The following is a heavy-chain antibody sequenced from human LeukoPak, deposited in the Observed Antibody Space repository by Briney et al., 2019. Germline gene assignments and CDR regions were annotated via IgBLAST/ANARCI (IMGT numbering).Heavy chain of an antibody. J-gene: IGHJ4*02. D-gene: IGHD6-13*01. CDR3: ARDGRAAAGKFDY. CDR2: VSSSSSAI. Sequence: PGGSLRLSCAASGFTFSSHSMNWVRQAPGKGLEWVSYVSSSSSAIYYADSVKGRFTISRDSAKNSLYLQMNSLRAEDTAAYYCARDGRAAAGKFDYWGQGTLVTVSS. V-gene: IGHV3-48*01. CDR1: GFTFSSHS.